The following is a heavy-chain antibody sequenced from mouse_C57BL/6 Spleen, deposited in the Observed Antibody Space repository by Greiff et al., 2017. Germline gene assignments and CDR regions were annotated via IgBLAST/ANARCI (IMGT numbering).Heavy chain of an antibody. CDR3: ARDYYGSSYGFAY. Sequence: EVQLQQSGPGLVKPSQSLSLTCSVTGYSITSGYYWNWIRQFPGNKLEWMGYISYDGSNNYNPSLKNRISITRDPSKNQFFLKLNSVTTEDTATYYCARDYYGSSYGFAYWGQGTLVTVSA. CDR2: ISYDGSN. CDR1: GYSITSGYY. V-gene: IGHV3-6*01. D-gene: IGHD1-1*01. J-gene: IGHJ3*01.